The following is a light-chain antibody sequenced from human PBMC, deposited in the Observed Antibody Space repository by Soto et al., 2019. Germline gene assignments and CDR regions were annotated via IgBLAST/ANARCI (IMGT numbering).Light chain of an antibody. Sequence: EIVMTQSPATLSVSPGERATLSCRASQSVSSYLAWYQQKPGQAPRLLIYGASSRATGSPARFSGSGSGTDFTLTISRLEPEDFAVYYCQQYGSSPWTFGQGTKVDIK. J-gene: IGKJ1*01. CDR2: GAS. CDR1: QSVSSY. CDR3: QQYGSSPWT. V-gene: IGKV3-20*01.